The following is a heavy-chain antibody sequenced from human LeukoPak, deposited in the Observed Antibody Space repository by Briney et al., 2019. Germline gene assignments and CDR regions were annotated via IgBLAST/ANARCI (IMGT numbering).Heavy chain of an antibody. CDR3: ARDQRYCSSSSCPWEPFDD. J-gene: IGHJ4*02. V-gene: IGHV3-7*05. CDR1: GFTFSSYW. CDR2: IKQDGSEK. Sequence: GGSLRLSCAASGFTFSSYWMSWVRQAPGKGLEWVANIKQDGSEKYYVDSVKGRFTISRDNAKNSLYLQMNSLRAEDTAVYYCARDQRYCSSSSCPWEPFDDWGQGTLVTVSS. D-gene: IGHD2-2*01.